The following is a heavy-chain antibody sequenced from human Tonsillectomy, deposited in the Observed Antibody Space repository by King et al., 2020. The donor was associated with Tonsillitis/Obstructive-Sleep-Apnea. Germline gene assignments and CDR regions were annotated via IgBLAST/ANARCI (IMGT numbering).Heavy chain of an antibody. D-gene: IGHD1/OR15-1a*01. CDR1: GGSISSGGYY. Sequence: VQLQESGPGLVKPSQTLSLTCTVSGGSISSGGYYWSWIRQLPGKGLEWIGYIYYHGSTYYNPSLKSRVTISVETSKNQFSLRLSSVTAADTAVYYCARAPGGIPALTTRYYYYYYMDVWGKGTTVTVSS. CDR2: IYYHGST. V-gene: IGHV4-31*03. CDR3: ARAPGGIPALTTRYYYYYYMDV. J-gene: IGHJ6*03.